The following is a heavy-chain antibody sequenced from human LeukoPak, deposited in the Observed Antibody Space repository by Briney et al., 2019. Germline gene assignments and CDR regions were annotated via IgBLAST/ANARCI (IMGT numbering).Heavy chain of an antibody. Sequence: SETLSLTCTVSGGSISSYYWSWIRQPPGKGLEWIGYIYYSGSTNYNPSLKSRVTISVDTSKNQFSLKLSSVTAADTAVYYCARISGWYGWFDPWGQGTLVTVSS. D-gene: IGHD6-19*01. CDR3: ARISGWYGWFDP. V-gene: IGHV4-59*08. CDR1: GGSISSYY. J-gene: IGHJ5*01. CDR2: IYYSGST.